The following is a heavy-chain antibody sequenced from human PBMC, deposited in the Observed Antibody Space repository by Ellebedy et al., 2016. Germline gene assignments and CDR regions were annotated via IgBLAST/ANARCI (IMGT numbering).Heavy chain of an antibody. CDR2: INHSGST. D-gene: IGHD1-14*01. CDR1: GYSISSGYY. V-gene: IGHV4-38-2*02. J-gene: IGHJ4*02. CDR3: ARGRGMVDY. Sequence: SETLSLTCTVSGYSISSGYYWGWIRQPPGKGLEWIGEINHSGSTNYNPSLKSRVTISVDTSKNQFSLKLSSVTAADTAVYYCARGRGMVDYWGQGTLVTVSS.